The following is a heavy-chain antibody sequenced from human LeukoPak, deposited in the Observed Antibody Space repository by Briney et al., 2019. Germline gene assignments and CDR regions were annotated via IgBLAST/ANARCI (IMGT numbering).Heavy chain of an antibody. J-gene: IGHJ6*02. CDR3: ARSNVVPAGMPNYYYGMDV. CDR2: IYSGGST. Sequence: PSETLSLTCSVSGDSISIYYWSWVRQAPGKGLEWVSVIYSGGSTYYANSVKGRFTISRDNSKNMLYLQMNSLRAEDTAVYYCARSNVVPAGMPNYYYGMDVWGQGTTVTVSS. D-gene: IGHD2-2*01. CDR1: GDSISIYY. V-gene: IGHV3-66*01.